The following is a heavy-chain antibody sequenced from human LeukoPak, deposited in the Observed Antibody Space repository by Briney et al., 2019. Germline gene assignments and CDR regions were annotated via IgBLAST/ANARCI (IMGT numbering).Heavy chain of an antibody. CDR2: INYSRST. Sequence: PSETLSLTCTVSSGSIRSSSYSCGWIRQPPRKGLEWIGSINYSRSTYYNPSLKSRVAIAVDTSKNQFSLNLSSVTATDTAVYYCARHWAAGDFDYWGQGTLVTVSS. CDR3: ARHWAAGDFDY. D-gene: IGHD6-13*01. CDR1: SGSIRSSSYS. J-gene: IGHJ4*02. V-gene: IGHV4-39*01.